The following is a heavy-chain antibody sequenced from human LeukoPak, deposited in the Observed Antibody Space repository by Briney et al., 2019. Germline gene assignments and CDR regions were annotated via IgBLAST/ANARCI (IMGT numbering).Heavy chain of an antibody. CDR1: GFTFSNYW. CDR3: ARAYSSPNWFDP. V-gene: IGHV3-7*04. CDR2: IKVDGSET. J-gene: IGHJ5*02. D-gene: IGHD6-13*01. Sequence: GGSLRLSCAASGFTFSNYWMNWVRQAPGKGLEWVANIKVDGSETYYVDSVKGRFTISRDNAKISLYLQMNSLRVEDTAVYYCARAYSSPNWFDPWGQGTLVTVSS.